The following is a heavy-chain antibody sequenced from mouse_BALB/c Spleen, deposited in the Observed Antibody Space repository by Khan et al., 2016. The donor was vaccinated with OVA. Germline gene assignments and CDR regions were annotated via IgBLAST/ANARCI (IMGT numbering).Heavy chain of an antibody. V-gene: IGHV1-77*01. Sequence: QVQLQQSGAELARPGASVKLSCTASGYTFTDYYINWVKQRTGQGLEWIGEIYPGSGDTYYNERFKGKATLTADTSSSTAYMQLSSLTSEASAVCFCARRNYFDYTFAYWGQGTLVTVSA. CDR1: GYTFTDYY. CDR3: ARRNYFDYTFAY. D-gene: IGHD1-2*01. J-gene: IGHJ3*01. CDR2: IYPGSGDT.